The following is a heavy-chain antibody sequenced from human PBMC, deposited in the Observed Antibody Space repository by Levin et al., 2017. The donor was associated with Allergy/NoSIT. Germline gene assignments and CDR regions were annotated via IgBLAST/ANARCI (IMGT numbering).Heavy chain of an antibody. V-gene: IGHV3-66*02. CDR3: DLGWTPAAFDY. CDR1: GFTVSSNY. CDR2: IYSGGST. Sequence: SCAASGFTVSSNYMSWVRQAPGKGLEWVSVIYSGGSTYYADSVKGRFTISRDNSKNTLYLQMNSLRAEDTAVYYCDLGWTPAAFDYWGQGTLVTVSS. D-gene: IGHD3/OR15-3a*01. J-gene: IGHJ4*02.